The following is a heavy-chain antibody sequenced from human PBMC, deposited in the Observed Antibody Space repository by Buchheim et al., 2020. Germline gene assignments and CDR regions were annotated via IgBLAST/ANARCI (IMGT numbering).Heavy chain of an antibody. CDR2: ISSSSSYI. CDR1: GFTFSSYS. J-gene: IGHJ6*02. CDR3: ARDLLVVPAAVAYYYYYGMDV. D-gene: IGHD2-2*01. Sequence: EVQLVESGGGLVKPGGSLRLSCAASGFTFSSYSMNWVRQAPGKGLEWVSSISSSSSYIYYADSVKGRFTISRDNAKNPLYLQMNSLRAEDTAVYYCARDLLVVPAAVAYYYYYGMDVWGQGTT. V-gene: IGHV3-21*01.